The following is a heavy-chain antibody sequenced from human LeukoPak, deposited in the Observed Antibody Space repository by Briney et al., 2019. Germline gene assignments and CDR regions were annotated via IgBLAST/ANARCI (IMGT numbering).Heavy chain of an antibody. CDR2: IYPGDSTI. Sequence: GESLKISCRGSGYNFNTFWIGWVRQVPGKGLEWMIIIYPGDSTIQYSPSLQGQVTISADKSISTAYLQWSSLKASDTAMYYCASLRSYSDAFDIWGQGTMVTVSS. CDR1: GYNFNTFW. V-gene: IGHV5-51*01. J-gene: IGHJ3*02. D-gene: IGHD2-21*01. CDR3: ASLRSYSDAFDI.